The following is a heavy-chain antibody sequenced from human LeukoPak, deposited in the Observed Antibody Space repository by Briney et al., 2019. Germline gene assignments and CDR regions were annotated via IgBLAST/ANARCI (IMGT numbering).Heavy chain of an antibody. CDR3: ARDYGLHSSGYGPFDL. CDR1: GYTFSAYY. CDR2: INPDNGGT. D-gene: IGHD3-22*01. J-gene: IGHJ2*01. V-gene: IGHV1-2*02. Sequence: ASVKVSCKASGYTFSAYYIHWVRQAPGQGLEWMGWINPDNGGTNYLEKFQGRVTMTRDTSITTAYMELSRLRSDDTDVYYCARDYGLHSSGYGPFDLWGRGALITVSS.